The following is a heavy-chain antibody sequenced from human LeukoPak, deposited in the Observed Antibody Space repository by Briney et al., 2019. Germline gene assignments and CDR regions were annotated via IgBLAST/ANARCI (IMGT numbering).Heavy chain of an antibody. D-gene: IGHD1-1*01. CDR2: IRSKAYGGTT. Sequence: GGSLRLSCAASGFTFSNAWLSWVRQAPGRGLEWVGFIRSKAYGGTTEYAASVKGRFTISRDDSKSIAYLQMNSLKTEDTAVYYCTRDGLQMGDYYYYYMDVWGKGTTVNISS. CDR1: GFTFSNAW. J-gene: IGHJ6*03. CDR3: TRDGLQMGDYYYYYMDV. V-gene: IGHV3-49*04.